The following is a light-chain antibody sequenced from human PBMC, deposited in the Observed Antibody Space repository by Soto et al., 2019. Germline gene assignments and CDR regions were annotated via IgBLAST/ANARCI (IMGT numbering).Light chain of an antibody. J-gene: IGLJ1*01. CDR3: QSYDSSLSGYV. Sequence: QSVLTQPPSVSEAPGQRVTISCTGSSSNIGAGYEAHWYQQVPGTAPKLLIYENNNRPSGVPARLSGSKSGTSASLAITGLQAEDEAEYYCQSYDSSLSGYVFGTGTKLTVL. CDR2: ENN. V-gene: IGLV1-40*01. CDR1: SSNIGAGYE.